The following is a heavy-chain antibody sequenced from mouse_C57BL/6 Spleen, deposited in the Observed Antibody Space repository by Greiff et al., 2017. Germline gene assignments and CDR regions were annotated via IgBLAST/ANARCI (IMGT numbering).Heavy chain of an antibody. CDR1: GYTFTDYE. V-gene: IGHV1-15*01. CDR3: TRSLMDY. J-gene: IGHJ4*01. Sequence: VQLQQSGAELVRPGASVTLSCKASGYTFTDYEMHWVKQTPVPGLEWIGAIDPETGGTAYNQKFKGKAILTADKSASTAYMELRSLTSEDSAVYYCTRSLMDYWGQGTSVTVSS. CDR2: IDPETGGT.